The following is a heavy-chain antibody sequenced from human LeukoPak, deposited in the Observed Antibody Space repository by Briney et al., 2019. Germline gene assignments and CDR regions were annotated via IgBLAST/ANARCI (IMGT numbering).Heavy chain of an antibody. V-gene: IGHV4-59*01. D-gene: IGHD3-10*01. CDR3: AKLTGGSGSYYLWALDC. Sequence: SSETLSLTCKVSGGSISSFYWSWIRQPPGKGLEWIGCVYYSGTTNYNPSLKSRVTISGDTSKNQFSLKLSSVAAADTAVYYCAKLTGGSGSYYLWALDCWGQGTLVTVSS. J-gene: IGHJ4*02. CDR1: GGSISSFY. CDR2: VYYSGTT.